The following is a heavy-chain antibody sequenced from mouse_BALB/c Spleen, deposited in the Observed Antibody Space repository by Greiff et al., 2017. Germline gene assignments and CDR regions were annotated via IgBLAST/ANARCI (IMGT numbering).Heavy chain of an antibody. D-gene: IGHD1-1*01. V-gene: IGHV1S81*02. Sequence: QVQLQQPGAELVKPGASVKLSCKASGYTFTSYWMHWVKQRPGQGLEWIGEINPSNGRTNYNEKFKSKATLTVDKSSSTAYMQLSSLTSEDSAVYYCARWGGSGGFAYWGQGTLVTVSA. CDR3: ARWGGSGGFAY. CDR2: INPSNGRT. CDR1: GYTFTSYW. J-gene: IGHJ3*01.